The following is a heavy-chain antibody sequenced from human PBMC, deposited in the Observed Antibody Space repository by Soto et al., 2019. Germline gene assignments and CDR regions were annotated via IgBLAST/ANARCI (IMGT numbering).Heavy chain of an antibody. Sequence: QVQLVQSGAEVKKPGSSVKVSCKASGGIFSTYAISWLRQAPGQGLEWMVVIILLFGTPNYAQRFQGRVTINADESTRTAYMELSRLRSEDTAVYYCARDRDDSGSGNYYNRIDFWGQGTLVTVSS. CDR1: GGIFSTYA. CDR2: IILLFGTP. D-gene: IGHD3-10*01. J-gene: IGHJ4*02. V-gene: IGHV1-69*01. CDR3: ARDRDDSGSGNYYNRIDF.